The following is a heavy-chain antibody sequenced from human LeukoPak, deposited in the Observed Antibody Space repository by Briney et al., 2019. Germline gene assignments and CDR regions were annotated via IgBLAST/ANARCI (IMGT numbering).Heavy chain of an antibody. CDR3: ARDLYHYGSGNFVPGLPDY. CDR2: MNHDGSEI. Sequence: GALRLSCAASGFTFSRYWMSWVRQAPGKGLEWVAKMNHDGSEIYYVDAVKGRFTISRDNAENSLYLQMNDLRAEDTAVYYCARDLYHYGSGNFVPGLPDYWGQGTLVTVSS. J-gene: IGHJ4*02. D-gene: IGHD3-10*01. V-gene: IGHV3-7*01. CDR1: GFTFSRYW.